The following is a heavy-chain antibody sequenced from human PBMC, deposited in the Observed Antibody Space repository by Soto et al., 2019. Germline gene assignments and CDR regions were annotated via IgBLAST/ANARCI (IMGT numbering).Heavy chain of an antibody. CDR3: AKDISYYYGSGSYPSFDD. J-gene: IGHJ4*02. CDR2: ISYDGSNK. V-gene: IGHV3-30*18. D-gene: IGHD3-10*01. CDR1: GFTFSSYG. Sequence: GSLRLSCAASGFTFSSYGMHWVRQAPGKGLEWVAVISYDGSNKYYADSVKGRFTISRDNSKNTLYLQMNSLRAEDTAVYYCAKDISYYYGSGSYPSFDDWGQGTLVTVSS.